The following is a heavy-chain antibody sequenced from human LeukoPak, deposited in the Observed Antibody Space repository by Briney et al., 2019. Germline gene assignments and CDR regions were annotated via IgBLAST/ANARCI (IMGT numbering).Heavy chain of an antibody. Sequence: SETLSLTYAVYGGSFSGYYWSWIRQPPGKGLEWIGEINHSGSTNYNPSLKSRVTISVDTSKNQFSLKLSSVTAADTAVYYCARSRCSSTSCYYPKYYFDYWGQGTLVTVSS. J-gene: IGHJ4*02. CDR3: ARSRCSSTSCYYPKYYFDY. CDR2: INHSGST. CDR1: GGSFSGYY. D-gene: IGHD2-2*01. V-gene: IGHV4-34*01.